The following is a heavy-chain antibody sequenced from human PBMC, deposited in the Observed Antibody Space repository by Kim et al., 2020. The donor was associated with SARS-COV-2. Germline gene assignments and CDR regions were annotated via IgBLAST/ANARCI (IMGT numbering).Heavy chain of an antibody. J-gene: IGHJ4*02. CDR3: ARRRGYSGSYYGGDCDY. CDR1: GGSISSSNW. D-gene: IGHD1-26*01. V-gene: IGHV4-4*02. Sequence: SETLSLTCAVSGGSISSSNWWSWVRQPPGKGLEWIGEIYHSGSTNYNPSLKSRVTISVDKSKNQFSLKLSSVTAADTAVYYCARRRGYSGSYYGGDCDYWGQRTLVTVSS. CDR2: IYHSGST.